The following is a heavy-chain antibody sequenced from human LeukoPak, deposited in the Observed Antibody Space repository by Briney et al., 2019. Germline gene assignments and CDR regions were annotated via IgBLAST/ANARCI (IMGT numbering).Heavy chain of an antibody. Sequence: SGGSLRLSCAASGFTFSSYAMSWVRQAPGKGLEWVSAISGSGGSTYYADSVKGRFTISRDNSKNTLYLQMNSLRAEDTAVYYCAKDYYYDSSGYYVAGTEYFQHWGQGTLVTVSS. J-gene: IGHJ1*01. V-gene: IGHV3-23*01. D-gene: IGHD3-22*01. CDR2: ISGSGGST. CDR3: AKDYYYDSSGYYVAGTEYFQH. CDR1: GFTFSSYA.